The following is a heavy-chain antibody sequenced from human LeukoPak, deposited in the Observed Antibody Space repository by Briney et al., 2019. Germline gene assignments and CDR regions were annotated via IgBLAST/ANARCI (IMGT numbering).Heavy chain of an antibody. V-gene: IGHV3-74*01. CDR3: ANGYSSSYYNALDI. CDR2: INSDGSST. Sequence: GGSLRLSCAASGFTFNNYWMHWVRQAPGKVLVWVSRINSDGSSTTYADFVKGRFTISRDNSKHTLHLQMNSLRAEDTAVYYCANGYSSSYYNALDIRGQGTMVTVSS. CDR1: GFTFNNYW. J-gene: IGHJ3*02. D-gene: IGHD6-13*01.